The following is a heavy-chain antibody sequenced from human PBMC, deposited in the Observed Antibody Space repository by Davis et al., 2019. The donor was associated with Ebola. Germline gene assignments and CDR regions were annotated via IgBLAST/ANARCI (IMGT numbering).Heavy chain of an antibody. CDR2: IYYSGST. CDR3: ARPGGRGITGSYFDY. D-gene: IGHD1-20*01. V-gene: IGHV4-39*01. J-gene: IGHJ4*02. Sequence: PGGSLRLSCTVSGGSTSSSSYYWGWIRQPPGKGMEWMGSIYYSGSTYYNPSLKSRVTISVDTSKNQFSLKLSSVTAADTAVYYCARPGGRGITGSYFDYWGQGTLVTVSS. CDR1: GGSTSSSSYY.